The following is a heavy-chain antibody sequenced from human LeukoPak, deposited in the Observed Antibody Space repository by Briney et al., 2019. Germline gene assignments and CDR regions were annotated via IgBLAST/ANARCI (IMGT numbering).Heavy chain of an antibody. Sequence: SETLSLTCTVSGYSISSGYYWGWIRQPPGKGLEWIGSIYHSGSTYYNPSLKSRVTISVDTSKNQFSLKLSSVTAADTAVYYCARGSGSYSPFDYWGQGTLVTVSS. CDR1: GYSISSGYY. CDR3: ARGSGSYSPFDY. CDR2: IYHSGST. V-gene: IGHV4-38-2*02. D-gene: IGHD1-26*01. J-gene: IGHJ4*02.